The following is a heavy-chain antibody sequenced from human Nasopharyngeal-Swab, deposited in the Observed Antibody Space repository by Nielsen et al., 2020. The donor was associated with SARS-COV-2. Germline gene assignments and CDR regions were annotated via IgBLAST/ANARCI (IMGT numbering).Heavy chain of an antibody. CDR2: FDPRGDST. J-gene: IGHJ5*02. D-gene: IGHD6-13*01. V-gene: IGHV1-46*01. Sequence: ASVKVSCKASGYTFTGHNMHWVRQAPGQGLEWMAIFDPRGDSTSHAQKFQGRLTMTRDPSTSTVYLDLSSLKSEDTAVYFCASEPGGMAAPGKHFDPWGQGTLVTVSS. CDR1: GYTFTGHN. CDR3: ASEPGGMAAPGKHFDP.